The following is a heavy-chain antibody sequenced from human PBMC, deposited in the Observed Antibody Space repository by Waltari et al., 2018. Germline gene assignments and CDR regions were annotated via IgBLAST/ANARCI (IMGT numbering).Heavy chain of an antibody. CDR1: GFTFRSYE. V-gene: IGHV3-48*03. J-gene: IGHJ4*01. CDR3: VSSGSFRQFNY. Sequence: EVQVVESGGALVQPGGSLRLSCAASGFTFRSYEMNWVRQAPGKGLEWVAYITSTGTFVYYADSVKGRFTISRDNAKKSLSLQMESLRAEDTALYYCVSSGSFRQFNYWGRGTLVTVSS. CDR2: ITSTGTFV. D-gene: IGHD1-26*01.